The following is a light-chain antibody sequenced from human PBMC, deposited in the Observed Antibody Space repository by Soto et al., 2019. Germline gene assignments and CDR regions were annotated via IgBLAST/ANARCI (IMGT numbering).Light chain of an antibody. Sequence: EIVLTQSPCTLSLSLGERATLSCRASQRVPSNYLAWYQQKPGQAPRLLFYGASSRASGIPFRFSGSGSGTDFALTITRLEPEDFALYYCQQYRVSPQMYTFGQGTKLEIK. CDR1: QRVPSNY. V-gene: IGKV3-20*01. CDR3: QQYRVSPQMYT. CDR2: GAS. J-gene: IGKJ2*01.